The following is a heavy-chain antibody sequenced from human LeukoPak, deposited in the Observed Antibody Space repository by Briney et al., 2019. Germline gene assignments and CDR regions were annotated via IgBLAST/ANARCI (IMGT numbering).Heavy chain of an antibody. CDR3: ARGTAAGDYYYYAMDV. J-gene: IGHJ6*02. CDR2: INHSGDT. V-gene: IGHV4-34*01. CDR1: GGSFSDYD. Sequence: PSETLSLTCAVYGGSFSDYDWSWIRQSPEKGLERIGEINHSGDTNYNPSLKSRVTISVDTSKNQFSLKLSSVTAADTAAYYCARGTAAGDYYYYAMDVWGQGTTVTVSS. D-gene: IGHD6-13*01.